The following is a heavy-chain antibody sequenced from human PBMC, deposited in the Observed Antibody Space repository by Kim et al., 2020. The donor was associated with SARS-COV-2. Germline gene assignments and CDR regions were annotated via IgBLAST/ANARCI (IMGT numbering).Heavy chain of an antibody. CDR2: ISSSSSYI. D-gene: IGHD2-15*01. Sequence: GGSLRLSCAASGFTFSSYSMNWVRQAPGKGLEWVSSISSSSSYIYYADSVKGRFTISRDNAKNSLYLQMNSLRAEDTAVYYCANLGYCSGGSCYYYGMDVWGQGTTVTVSS. CDR3: ANLGYCSGGSCYYYGMDV. J-gene: IGHJ6*02. V-gene: IGHV3-21*01. CDR1: GFTFSSYS.